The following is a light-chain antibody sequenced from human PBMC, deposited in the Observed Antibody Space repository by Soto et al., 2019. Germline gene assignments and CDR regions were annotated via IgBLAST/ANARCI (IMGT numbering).Light chain of an antibody. CDR1: SSNIGSNT. CDR3: AAWDDSLNGQV. V-gene: IGLV1-44*01. Sequence: QSVLTQPPSASETPGQRVTISCSVSSSNIGSNTVNWYQQLPGTAPKLLIYSNNQRPSGVPDRFSGSKSGTSASLAISGLQSEDEADYYCAAWDDSLNGQVFGTRTKVTVL. CDR2: SNN. J-gene: IGLJ1*01.